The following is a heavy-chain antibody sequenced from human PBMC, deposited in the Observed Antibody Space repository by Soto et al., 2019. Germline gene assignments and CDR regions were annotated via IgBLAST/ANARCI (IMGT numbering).Heavy chain of an antibody. CDR3: ARGSYSSRWTTNYYYYYGMDV. J-gene: IGHJ6*02. CDR2: IYYSGST. CDR1: GGSISSYY. V-gene: IGHV4-59*01. Sequence: SETLSLTCTVSGGSISSYYWSWIRQPPGKGLEWSGYIYYSGSTNYNPSLKSRVTISVDPSKNQFSLKLSSVTAADTAVYYCARGSYSSRWTTNYYYYYGMDVWGQGTTVTVSS. D-gene: IGHD6-13*01.